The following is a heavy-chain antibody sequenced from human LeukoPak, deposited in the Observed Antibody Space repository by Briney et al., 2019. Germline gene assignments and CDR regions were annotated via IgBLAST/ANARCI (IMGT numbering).Heavy chain of an antibody. CDR2: INPNSGGT. Sequence: ASVKVSCKASRYTFTGDYMHWVRQAPVQGLEWMGWINPNSGGTNYAQKFQGWVTMTRDTSISTAYMELSRLRSDDTAVYYCARESRGYSALDYWGQGTLVTVSS. CDR1: RYTFTGDY. V-gene: IGHV1-2*04. CDR3: ARESRGYSALDY. D-gene: IGHD1-26*01. J-gene: IGHJ4*02.